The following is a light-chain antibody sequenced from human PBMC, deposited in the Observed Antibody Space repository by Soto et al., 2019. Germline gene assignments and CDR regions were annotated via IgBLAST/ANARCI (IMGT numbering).Light chain of an antibody. CDR2: AAT. V-gene: IGKV1-27*01. J-gene: IGKJ4*02. Sequence: DIQMTQSPSSLSASVGDRVTITCRASQGISNYLAWYQQKPGKVPKVLNYAATTSQSRVPSRFSAIGSGADFTHTIGSLQAEDVATYCSQKYNRSPLTFEGAPKVDIK. CDR1: QGISNY. CDR3: QKYNRSPLT.